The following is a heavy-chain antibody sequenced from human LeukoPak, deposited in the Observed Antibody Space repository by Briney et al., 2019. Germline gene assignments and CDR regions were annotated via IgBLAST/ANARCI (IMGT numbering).Heavy chain of an antibody. CDR3: ARKGYTIGSFDY. D-gene: IGHD5-18*01. V-gene: IGHV4-4*02. Sequence: SETLSLTCAVSGGSISSSYWWSWVRQPPGKGLEWIGEIYYSGSTNYNPSLKSRVTISVDKPKSQFSLKLSSVTAADTAVYYCARKGYTIGSFDYWGQGTLVTVSS. CDR1: GGSISSSYW. J-gene: IGHJ4*02. CDR2: IYYSGST.